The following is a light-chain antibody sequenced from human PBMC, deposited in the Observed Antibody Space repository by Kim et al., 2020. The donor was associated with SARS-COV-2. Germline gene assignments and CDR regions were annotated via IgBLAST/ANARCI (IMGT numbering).Light chain of an antibody. Sequence: VSPGERATLPCRASQSVSSYLAWYQQKPGQAPRLLIYDASNRATGSPARFSGSGSGTDFTLTISSLEPEDFAVYYCQQRSNWPLTFGGGTKVDIK. CDR1: QSVSSY. V-gene: IGKV3-11*01. J-gene: IGKJ4*01. CDR3: QQRSNWPLT. CDR2: DAS.